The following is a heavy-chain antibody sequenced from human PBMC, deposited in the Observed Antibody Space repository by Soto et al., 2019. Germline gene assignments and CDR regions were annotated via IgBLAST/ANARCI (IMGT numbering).Heavy chain of an antibody. V-gene: IGHV1-69*06. CDR1: GSTFDNFA. CDR2: IVVMSNTA. CDR3: ARATKRWEVHYYCGY. D-gene: IGHD1-26*01. Sequence: QVVLLQSGAEVKEPGSSVRVSCTVSGSTFDNFAFSWVRQAPGHGPEWMGGIVVMSNTADYSQRFQDRVTITADTSTRTLYMELGSLTFEDTAVYYCARATKRWEVHYYCGYWGQGTLVTVSS. J-gene: IGHJ4*02.